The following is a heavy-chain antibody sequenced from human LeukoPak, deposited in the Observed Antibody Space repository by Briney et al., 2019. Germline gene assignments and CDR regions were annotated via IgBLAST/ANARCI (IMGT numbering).Heavy chain of an antibody. CDR1: GFTFDDYA. CDR2: ISWNSGSI. J-gene: IGHJ4*02. CDR3: AKDILSIAVAGSIDY. Sequence: GGSLRLSCAASGFTFDDYAMHWVRQAPGKGLEWVSGISWNSGSIGYADSVKGRFTISRDNAKNSLYLQMNSLRADYTALYYCAKDILSIAVAGSIDYWGQGTLGTVSS. V-gene: IGHV3-9*01. D-gene: IGHD6-19*01.